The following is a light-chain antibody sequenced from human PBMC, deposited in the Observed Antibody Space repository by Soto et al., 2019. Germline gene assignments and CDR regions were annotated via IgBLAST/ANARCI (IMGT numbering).Light chain of an antibody. V-gene: IGLV4-69*01. J-gene: IGLJ2*01. CDR1: SGHSSYA. Sequence: QPVLTQSPSASASLGASVKLTCTLSSGHSSYAIAWHQQQPEKGPRYLMKLHSDGSHSKGDGIPDRFSGYSSGAEHYLTISSIQYADEADYYCQTWGTGIGVFGGGTKLTVL. CDR3: QTWGTGIGV. CDR2: LHSDGSH.